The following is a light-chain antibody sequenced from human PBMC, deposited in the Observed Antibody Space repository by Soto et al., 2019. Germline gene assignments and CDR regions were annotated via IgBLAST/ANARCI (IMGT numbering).Light chain of an antibody. CDR2: GAS. V-gene: IGKV3-20*01. CDR3: QQYGSSRFT. Sequence: FPSPLSLSPRIRAPLSLIASQSVSSSYLAWYQQKPGQSPRLLIYGASSRATGIPDRFSGSGSGTDFTLTISRLEPEDFAVYYCQQYGSSRFTFGPGTKVDI. CDR1: QSVSSSY. J-gene: IGKJ3*01.